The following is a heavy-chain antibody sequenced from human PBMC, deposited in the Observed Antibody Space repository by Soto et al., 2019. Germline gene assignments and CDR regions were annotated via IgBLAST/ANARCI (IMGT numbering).Heavy chain of an antibody. V-gene: IGHV3-49*03. CDR1: GFTFGDYA. Sequence: GGSLRLSCTASGFTFGDYAMSWFRQAPGKGLEWISFIKSKKYGETIEYAASVKGRFTISRDDSKSIAYLQMNSLKTEDTAVYFCTRAFRAVAVTPVWGQGT. CDR3: TRAFRAVAVTPV. D-gene: IGHD6-19*01. J-gene: IGHJ6*02. CDR2: IKSKKYGETI.